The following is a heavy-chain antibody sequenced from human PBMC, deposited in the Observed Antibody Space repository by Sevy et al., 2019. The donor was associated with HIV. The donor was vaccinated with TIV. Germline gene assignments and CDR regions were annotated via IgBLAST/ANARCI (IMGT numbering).Heavy chain of an antibody. J-gene: IGHJ4*02. D-gene: IGHD3-22*01. Sequence: GGSLRLSCAASGFTFSSYNMNWVRQAPGKGLESISSITGDSSYMYDADSVKGRFTISRDNAKNSLYLHMNGLRAEDTAVYYCARDRPTLNYHASSGYNYYFDSWGQGTLVTVSS. CDR3: ARDRPTLNYHASSGYNYYFDS. CDR2: ITGDSSYM. V-gene: IGHV3-21*01. CDR1: GFTFSSYN.